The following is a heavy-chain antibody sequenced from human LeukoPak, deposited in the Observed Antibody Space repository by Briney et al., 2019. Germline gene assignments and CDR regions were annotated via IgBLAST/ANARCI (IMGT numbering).Heavy chain of an antibody. Sequence: PGRSLRLSCAASGFTFRDYEMNWVRQGPGKGLEWVSYISGSGRTIYYADSVKGRFTISRDSAKNSLYLQMNSLRAEDTAVYYCARVINTGYYYYMDVWGRGTTVTVSS. CDR1: GFTFRDYE. CDR3: ARVINTGYYYYMDV. J-gene: IGHJ6*03. D-gene: IGHD2-8*02. V-gene: IGHV3-48*03. CDR2: ISGSGRTI.